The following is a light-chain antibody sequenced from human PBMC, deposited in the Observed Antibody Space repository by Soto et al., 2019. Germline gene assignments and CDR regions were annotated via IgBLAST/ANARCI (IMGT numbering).Light chain of an antibody. CDR2: DAS. CDR3: QQRSNWLT. CDR1: QSVSSY. J-gene: IGKJ4*01. V-gene: IGKV3-11*01. Sequence: EIVLTQSPATLSLSPGERATLSCRASQSVSSYLAWYQQKPGQAPRLLIYDASNRATGIPARFSGSGSGTDFTLTISRIEPEDFAVYYWQQRSNWLTFGGGTKVEIK.